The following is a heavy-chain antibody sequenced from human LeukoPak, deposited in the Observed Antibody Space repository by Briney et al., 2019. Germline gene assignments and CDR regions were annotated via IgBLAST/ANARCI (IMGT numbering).Heavy chain of an antibody. V-gene: IGHV3-74*01. D-gene: IGHD6-19*01. CDR2: INSDGSST. J-gene: IGHJ4*02. CDR1: GFTFSSYW. CDR3: ARLQRLIAVAGTIDY. Sequence: GGSLRLSCAASGFTFSSYWMHWVRQAPGKGLVWVSRINSDGSSTSYADSVKGRFTISRDNAKNSLYLQMNSLRAEDTAVYYCARLQRLIAVAGTIDYWGQGALVTVSS.